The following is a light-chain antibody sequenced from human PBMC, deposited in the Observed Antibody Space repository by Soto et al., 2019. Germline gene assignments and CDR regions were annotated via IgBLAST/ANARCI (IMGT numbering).Light chain of an antibody. CDR2: DAS. V-gene: IGKV1-5*01. Sequence: DIQMTQSPSTLSASVGDRVTITCRASQTISNWLAWYQQKPGKAPKLLIYDASSLECGVPSRLSGSGSGTEFALTLSSLQPDDFATYYCQQYYSYWTFGQGTKVEIK. J-gene: IGKJ1*01. CDR1: QTISNW. CDR3: QQYYSYWT.